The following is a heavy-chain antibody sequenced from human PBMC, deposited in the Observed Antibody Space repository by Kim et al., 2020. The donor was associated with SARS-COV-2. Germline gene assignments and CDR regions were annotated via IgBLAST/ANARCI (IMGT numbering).Heavy chain of an antibody. CDR1: GFTFSDYY. CDR3: ARDYYDSSGWGYYFDY. J-gene: IGHJ4*02. Sequence: GGSLRLSCAASGFTFSDYYMSWIRQAPGKGLEWVSYISSSSSYTNYADSVKGRFTISRDNAKNSLYLQMNSLRAEDTAVYYCARDYYDSSGWGYYFDYWGQGTLVTVSS. D-gene: IGHD3-22*01. V-gene: IGHV3-11*06. CDR2: ISSSSSYT.